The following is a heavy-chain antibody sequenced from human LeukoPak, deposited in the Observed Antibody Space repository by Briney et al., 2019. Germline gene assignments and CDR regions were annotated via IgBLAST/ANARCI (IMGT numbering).Heavy chain of an antibody. J-gene: IGHJ5*02. V-gene: IGHV4-4*07. CDR3: ARGWGSGWSRLDNWFDP. CDR1: GGSISSYY. Sequence: SETLSLTCIVSGGSISSYYWSWIRQPAGKGLEWIGRIYTSGSTNYNPSLKSRVTMSVDTSKNQFSLKLSSVTAADTAVYYCARGWGSGWSRLDNWFDPWGQGTLVTVSS. D-gene: IGHD6-19*01. CDR2: IYTSGST.